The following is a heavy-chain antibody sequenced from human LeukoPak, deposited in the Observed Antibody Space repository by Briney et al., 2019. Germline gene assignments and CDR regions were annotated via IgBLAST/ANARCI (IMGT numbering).Heavy chain of an antibody. V-gene: IGHV4-59*08. D-gene: IGHD1-1*01. Sequence: PSETLSLTCTVSGGSISGHYWSWIRQSPGKGLEWIGFMHYSGNTNSNPSLRSRVTISVDTSKNQFSLKLSSVTAADTAVYYCARPVPSRLGWFDPWGQGTLVTVSS. CDR1: GGSISGHY. CDR3: ARPVPSRLGWFDP. J-gene: IGHJ5*02. CDR2: MHYSGNT.